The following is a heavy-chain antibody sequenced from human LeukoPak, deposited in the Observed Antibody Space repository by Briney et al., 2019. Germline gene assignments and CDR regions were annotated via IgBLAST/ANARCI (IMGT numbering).Heavy chain of an antibody. CDR1: GFTFRIYA. V-gene: IGHV3-23*01. J-gene: IGHJ3*02. D-gene: IGHD3/OR15-3a*01. CDR3: AKVFGTYGTFDI. CDR2: ISGSGGST. Sequence: GGSLRLSCAASGFTFRIYAMSWVRQAPGKGLEWVSAISGSGGSTYYADSVKGRFTISRDNSKNTQYLQMNSLRAEDTAVYYCAKVFGTYGTFDIWGQGTMVTVSS.